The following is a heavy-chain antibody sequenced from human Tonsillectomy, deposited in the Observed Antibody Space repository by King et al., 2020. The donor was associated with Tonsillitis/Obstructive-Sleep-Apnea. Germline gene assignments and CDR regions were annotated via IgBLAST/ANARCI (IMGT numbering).Heavy chain of an antibody. D-gene: IGHD2-2*01. Sequence: VQLQESGPGLVKPSETLSLTCTVSGGSISSYYWSWIRQPPGKGLEWIWDIFYSGITNYNPSLKSRVTISVESSKNPFSLKLSSVTAADTAVYYCARDHCSSTSCYGNYYYMDVWGKGTTVTVSS. V-gene: IGHV4-59*01. CDR1: GGSISSYY. CDR2: IFYSGIT. CDR3: ARDHCSSTSCYGNYYYMDV. J-gene: IGHJ6*03.